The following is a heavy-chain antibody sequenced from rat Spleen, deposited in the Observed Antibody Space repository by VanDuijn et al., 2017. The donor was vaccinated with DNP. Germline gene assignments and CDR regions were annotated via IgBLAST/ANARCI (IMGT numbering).Heavy chain of an antibody. CDR1: GFTFSSYW. CDR3: ARYPYYSSFDS. D-gene: IGHD1-2*01. J-gene: IGHJ2*01. CDR2: IGTSGTNT. V-gene: IGHV5S13*01. Sequence: EVQLVESGGDLVQPGRSLKLSCVASGFTFSSYWMFWIRQAPSRGLEWVATIGTSGTNTYYRDSVKGRFTVSRDNAKNTLYLQMDSLRSEDTAAYYCARYPYYSSFDSWGQGVMVTVSS.